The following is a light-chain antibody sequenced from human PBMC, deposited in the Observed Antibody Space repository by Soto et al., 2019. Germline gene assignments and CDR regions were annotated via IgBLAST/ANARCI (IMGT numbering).Light chain of an antibody. CDR3: LQDYNYPRT. J-gene: IGKJ1*01. CDR2: AAS. Sequence: DIQMTQSPSSLSASVGDRGTITFRASHSIVXFLNWYQQKPGKAPKLLIYAASSLQSGVPSRFSGSGSGTDFTLTISSLQPEDFATYYCLQDYNYPRTFGQGTKVDIK. V-gene: IGKV1-39*01. CDR1: HSIVXF.